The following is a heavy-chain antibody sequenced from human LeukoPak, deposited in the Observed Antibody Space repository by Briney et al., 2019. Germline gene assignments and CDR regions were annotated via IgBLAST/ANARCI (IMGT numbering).Heavy chain of an antibody. J-gene: IGHJ4*02. CDR3: AKVPRLVSYDSVDY. Sequence: PGGSLRPSCAASGFTFSSYAMSWVRQAPGKGLEWVSAISGSGGSTYYADSVKGRFTISRDNSKNTLYLQMNSLRAEDTAVYYCAKVPRLVSYDSVDYWGQGTLVTVSS. CDR2: ISGSGGST. D-gene: IGHD3-3*01. CDR1: GFTFSSYA. V-gene: IGHV3-23*01.